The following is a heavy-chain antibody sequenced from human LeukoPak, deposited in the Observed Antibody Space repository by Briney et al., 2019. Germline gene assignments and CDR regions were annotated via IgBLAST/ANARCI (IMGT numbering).Heavy chain of an antibody. D-gene: IGHD3-3*01. Sequence: GGSLRLSCAASGFTFTSYGISWVRQAPGQGLEWMGWISAYNGNTNYAQKLQGRVTMTTDTSTSTAYMELRSLRSDDTAVYYCARDVPRITIFGVVIIRFDYWGQGTLVTVSS. CDR2: ISAYNGNT. CDR3: ARDVPRITIFGVVIIRFDY. V-gene: IGHV1-18*01. CDR1: GFTFTSYG. J-gene: IGHJ4*02.